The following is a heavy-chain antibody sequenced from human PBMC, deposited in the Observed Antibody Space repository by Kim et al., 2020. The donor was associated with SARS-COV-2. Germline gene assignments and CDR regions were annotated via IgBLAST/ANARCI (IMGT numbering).Heavy chain of an antibody. J-gene: IGHJ4*02. CDR2: VGGSGGNT. CDR1: GFTLSTYA. D-gene: IGHD6-13*01. V-gene: IGHV3-23*01. Sequence: GGSLRLSCAASGFTLSTYAMSWVRQAPGKGLEWVSTVGGSGGNTYHADSAKGRFTIFRDNSKNTVDLQMNSLRAEDTAVYYCAKGRSENIAAAFNYWGQG. CDR3: AKGRSENIAAAFNY.